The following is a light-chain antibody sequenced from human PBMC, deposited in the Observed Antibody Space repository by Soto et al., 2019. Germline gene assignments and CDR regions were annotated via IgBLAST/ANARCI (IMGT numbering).Light chain of an antibody. Sequence: EIVLTQSPGTLSLSPGERATLSCRAIQSVSSSYLAWYQQKPGQAPRLLIYGVSSRATGIPDRFSGSGSGTEFTLTISSLQSEDFAVYYCHQYNHWLTWTFGQGTKVDIK. CDR1: QSVSSSY. V-gene: IGKV3-20*01. J-gene: IGKJ1*01. CDR2: GVS. CDR3: HQYNHWLTWT.